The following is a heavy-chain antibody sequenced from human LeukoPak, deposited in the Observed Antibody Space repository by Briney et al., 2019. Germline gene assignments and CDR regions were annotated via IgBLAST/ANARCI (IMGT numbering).Heavy chain of an antibody. V-gene: IGHV1-18*01. CDR1: GYTFTSYG. D-gene: IGHD3-22*01. CDR2: INAYNGNT. J-gene: IGHJ3*02. CDR3: ARETIVVSGAFDI. Sequence: ASVTLSFTASGYTFTSYGISWGRQAPGQGLERMGWINAYNGNTTYSHTLHGRGTMTTDTSTSTAYMELRRLRSDDAAVYYCARETIVVSGAFDIWGQGTMVTVSS.